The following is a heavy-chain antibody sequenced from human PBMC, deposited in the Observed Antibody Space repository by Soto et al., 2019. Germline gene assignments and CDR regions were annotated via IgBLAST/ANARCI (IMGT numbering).Heavy chain of an antibody. CDR3: AKVGVRCCSGGSCYLHY. Sequence: EVQLLESGGGLVQPGGSLRLSCAASGFTFGSYAMTWVRQAPGKGLEWVSAISGGGDNTYYADSVQGRFTISRDNSRTTLYLQRNSLRVEDTAVYYCAKVGVRCCSGGSCYLHYWGQGTLVTVSS. CDR1: GFTFGSYA. CDR2: ISGGGDNT. D-gene: IGHD2-15*01. V-gene: IGHV3-23*01. J-gene: IGHJ4*02.